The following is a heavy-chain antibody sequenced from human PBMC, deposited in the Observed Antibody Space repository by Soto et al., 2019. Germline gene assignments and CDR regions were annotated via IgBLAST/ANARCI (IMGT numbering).Heavy chain of an antibody. CDR3: ARVAPTNYYDSTASYYYYYGMDV. D-gene: IGHD3-22*01. V-gene: IGHV1-69*01. CDR1: GGTFSSYA. Sequence: QVQLVQSGAEVKKPGSSVKVSCKASGGTFSSYAISWVRQAPGQGLEWMGGIIPIFGTANYAQKFQGRVKITADESTSTAYMELSSLRSEDTAVYYCARVAPTNYYDSTASYYYYYGMDVWGQGTTVTVSS. J-gene: IGHJ6*02. CDR2: IIPIFGTA.